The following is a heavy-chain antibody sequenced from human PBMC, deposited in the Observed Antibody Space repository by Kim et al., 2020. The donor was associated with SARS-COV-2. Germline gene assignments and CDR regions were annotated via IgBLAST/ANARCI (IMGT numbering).Heavy chain of an antibody. CDR2: IIPIFGTA. Sequence: SVKVSCKASGGTFSSYAISWVRQAPGQGLEWMGGIIPIFGTANYAQKFQGRVTITADESTSTAYMELSSLRSEDTAVYYCARNSPGLRFLEWLPGPDPWGQGTLVTVSS. D-gene: IGHD3-3*01. V-gene: IGHV1-69*13. CDR3: ARNSPGLRFLEWLPGPDP. CDR1: GGTFSSYA. J-gene: IGHJ5*02.